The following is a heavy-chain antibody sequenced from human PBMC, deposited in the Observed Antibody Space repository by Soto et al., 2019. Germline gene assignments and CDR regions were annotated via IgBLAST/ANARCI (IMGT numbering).Heavy chain of an antibody. V-gene: IGHV3-21*01. Sequence: AGGSLRLSCAASGFTFSSYSMNWVRQAPGKGLEWVSSISSSSSYIYYADSVKGRFTISRDNAKNSLYLQMNSLRAEDTAVYYCARVDYDILPGSLTNWGQAPLVTVSS. CDR3: ARVDYDILPGSLTN. J-gene: IGHJ4*02. CDR2: ISSSSSYI. CDR1: GFTFSSYS. D-gene: IGHD3-9*01.